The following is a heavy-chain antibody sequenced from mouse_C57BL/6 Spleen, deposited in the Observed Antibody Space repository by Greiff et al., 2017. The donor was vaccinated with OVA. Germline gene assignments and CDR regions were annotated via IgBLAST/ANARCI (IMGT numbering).Heavy chain of an antibody. D-gene: IGHD2-2*01. CDR3: ARGGYDCDY. V-gene: IGHV1-61*01. CDR2: IYPSDSET. J-gene: IGHJ2*01. CDR1: GYTFTSYW. Sequence: VQLQQPGAELVRPGSSVKLSCKASGYTFTSYWMDWVKQRPGQGLEWIGNIYPSDSETHYNQKFKDKATLTVDKSSSTAYMQLSSLTSEDSAVYYCARGGYDCDYWGQGTTLTVSS.